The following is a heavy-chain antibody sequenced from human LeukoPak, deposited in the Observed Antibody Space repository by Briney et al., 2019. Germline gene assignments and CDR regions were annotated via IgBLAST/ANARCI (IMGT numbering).Heavy chain of an antibody. CDR3: AKDGHTSGGNFDY. CDR1: GFTFSSYG. V-gene: IGHV3-30*18. CDR2: ISYDGSNK. J-gene: IGHJ4*02. Sequence: PGGPLRLSCAASGFTFSSYGMHWVRQAPGKGLEWVAVISYDGSNKYYADSVKGRFTISRDNSKNTLYLQMNSLRAEDTAVYYCAKDGHTSGGNFDYWGQGTLVTVSS. D-gene: IGHD2-15*01.